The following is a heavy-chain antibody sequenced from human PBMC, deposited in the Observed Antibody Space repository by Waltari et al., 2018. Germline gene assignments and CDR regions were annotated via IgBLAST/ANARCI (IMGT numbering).Heavy chain of an antibody. Sequence: QVQLQESGPGLVKPSETLSLTCAVSGYSISSGYYWGLIRQPPGKGLEWIGSIYHSGSTYYNPSLKSRVTISVDTSKNQFSLKLSSVTAADTAVYYCAGRIAVAGTSNWFDPWGQGTLVTVSS. V-gene: IGHV4-38-2*01. CDR3: AGRIAVAGTSNWFDP. CDR1: GYSISSGYY. D-gene: IGHD6-19*01. J-gene: IGHJ5*02. CDR2: IYHSGST.